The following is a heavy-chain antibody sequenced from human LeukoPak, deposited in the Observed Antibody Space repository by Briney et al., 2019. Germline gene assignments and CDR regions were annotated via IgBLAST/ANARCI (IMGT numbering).Heavy chain of an antibody. J-gene: IGHJ4*02. CDR2: IYYSGSI. CDR1: GGSITSYY. V-gene: IGHV4-59*01. Sequence: SETLSLTCTVSGGSITSYYWSWLRQPPGKGLEWIAYIYYSGSINYNPSLKSRVTISVDTSRSQFSLRLISVTAADTAVYYCARSNGAGFDFWGQGTLVTVSS. CDR3: ARSNGAGFDF. D-gene: IGHD2-8*01.